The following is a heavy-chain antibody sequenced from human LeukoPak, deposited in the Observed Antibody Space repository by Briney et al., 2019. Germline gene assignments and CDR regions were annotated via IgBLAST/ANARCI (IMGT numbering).Heavy chain of an antibody. CDR3: ATFDCSSTSCYGENWFDP. Sequence: ASVKVSCKVSGYTLTELSMHWVRQAPGKGLEWMGGFDPEDGETIYAQKFQGRVTMTEDTSTGTAYMELSSLRSEDTAVYYCATFDCSSTSCYGENWFDPWGQGTLVTVSS. CDR1: GYTLTELS. CDR2: FDPEDGET. J-gene: IGHJ5*02. D-gene: IGHD2-2*01. V-gene: IGHV1-24*01.